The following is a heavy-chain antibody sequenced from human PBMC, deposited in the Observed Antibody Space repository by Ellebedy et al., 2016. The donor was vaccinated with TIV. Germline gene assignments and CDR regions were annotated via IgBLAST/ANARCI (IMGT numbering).Heavy chain of an antibody. CDR3: ARPMFYYHYYMDV. Sequence: GGSLRLXCAASGFVFTSYSMNWVRQAPGKGLEWVASISHRNSKRFYSDSVKGRFIISRDDATSSLFLEMNTLRVEDTAVYYCARPMFYYHYYMDVWGKGTTVIV. J-gene: IGHJ6*03. V-gene: IGHV3-21*01. CDR2: ISHRNSKR. D-gene: IGHD3-10*02. CDR1: GFVFTSYS.